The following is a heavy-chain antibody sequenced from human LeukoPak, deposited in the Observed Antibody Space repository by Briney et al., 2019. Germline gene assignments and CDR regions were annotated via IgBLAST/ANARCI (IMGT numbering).Heavy chain of an antibody. J-gene: IGHJ4*02. CDR3: ARQLRPDGWFFDY. D-gene: IGHD6-19*01. CDR2: IYPDDADT. CDR1: GYSFTSYW. V-gene: IGHV5-51*01. Sequence: GESLKISCKGSGYSFTSYWISWVRQMPGKGLEWMGIIYPDDADTRYSPSFQGQVTISADKSTTTAYLQWSSLQASDTAMYYCARQLRPDGWFFDYWGQGTLVTASS.